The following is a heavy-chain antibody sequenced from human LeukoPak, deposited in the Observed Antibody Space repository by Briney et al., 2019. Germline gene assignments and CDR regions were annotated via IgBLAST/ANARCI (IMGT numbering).Heavy chain of an antibody. J-gene: IGHJ4*02. Sequence: ASVKVSCKASGYTLTGYYMHWVRQAPGQGLEWMGWTNPNSGGTNYAQKFQGRVTMTRDTSISTAYMELSRLRSDDTAVYYCARDLDPYDFWSGCEVWGQGTLVTVSS. CDR2: TNPNSGGT. CDR3: ARDLDPYDFWSGCEV. CDR1: GYTLTGYY. V-gene: IGHV1-2*02. D-gene: IGHD3-3*01.